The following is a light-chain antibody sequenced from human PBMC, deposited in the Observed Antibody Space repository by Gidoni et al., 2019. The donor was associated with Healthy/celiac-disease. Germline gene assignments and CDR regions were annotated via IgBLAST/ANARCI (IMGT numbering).Light chain of an antibody. V-gene: IGKV3-15*01. Sequence: IVLTQPPATLSVSPGERATLSCRASQSVSSNLPWYQQKPGQGPRLLIHGASTRATGIPARFSGSGSGTEFTLTISSLQSEDFEVYYCQQYNNWRPRTFGQGTKVEIK. CDR1: QSVSSN. J-gene: IGKJ1*01. CDR3: QQYNNWRPRT. CDR2: GAS.